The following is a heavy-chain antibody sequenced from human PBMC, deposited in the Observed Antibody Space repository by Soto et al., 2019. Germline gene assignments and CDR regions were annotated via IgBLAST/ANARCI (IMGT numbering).Heavy chain of an antibody. D-gene: IGHD2-2*01. J-gene: IGHJ6*02. CDR3: AREYDCSSTICALNFYGMDV. CDR1: EFTFSAYA. Sequence: QVQLVESGGGVVQPGRSLRLSCAASEFTFSAYAMHWVRQAPGKGLEWVAVISYDGSNKYYADSVKGRFTISRDNSKNTLDLQMNSLRAEDTALYYCAREYDCSSTICALNFYGMDVWGQGTTVTVSS. V-gene: IGHV3-30-3*01. CDR2: ISYDGSNK.